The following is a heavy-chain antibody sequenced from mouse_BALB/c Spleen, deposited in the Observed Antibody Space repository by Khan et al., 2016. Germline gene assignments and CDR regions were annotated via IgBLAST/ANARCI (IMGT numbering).Heavy chain of an antibody. J-gene: IGHJ2*01. CDR3: ARTAKIKY. CDR1: GNSITSGYG. CDR2: ISYSGST. Sequence: EVQLQESGPGLVKPSQSLSLTCTVAGNSITSGYGWNWIRQFPGNKLEWMGYISYSGSTNYNPSLKSRISITRDTSKNQFFLQLNSVTTEDTATXYCARTAKIKYWGQGTTLTVSS. V-gene: IGHV3-2*02.